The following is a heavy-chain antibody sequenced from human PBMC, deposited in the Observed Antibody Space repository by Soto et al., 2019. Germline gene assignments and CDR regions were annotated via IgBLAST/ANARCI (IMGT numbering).Heavy chain of an antibody. V-gene: IGHV4-4*07. CDR1: GGSISSYY. D-gene: IGHD2-2*02. CDR2: IYTSGST. CDR3: ATDHRLDTGRGGYYYYAMDV. Sequence: KPSETLSLTCTVSGGSISSYYWSWIRQPAGKGLEWIGRIYTSGSTNYNPSLKSRVTMSVDTSKNQFSLKLSSVNAADTAVYYCATDHRLDTGRGGYYYYAMDVWGQGTLVTVS. J-gene: IGHJ6*02.